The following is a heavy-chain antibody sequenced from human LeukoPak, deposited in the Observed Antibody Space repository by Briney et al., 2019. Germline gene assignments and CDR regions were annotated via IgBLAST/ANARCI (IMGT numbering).Heavy chain of an antibody. J-gene: IGHJ4*02. D-gene: IGHD6-13*01. CDR2: ISAYNGNT. CDR1: GGTFSSYA. Sequence: ASVKVSCKASGGTFSSYAISWVRQAPGQGLEWMGWISAYNGNTNYPQKPQRRVTMTTATSTSTAYMELRSLRSDDTAVYYCARDLGQQLVENYFDYWGQGTLVTVSS. V-gene: IGHV1-18*01. CDR3: ARDLGQQLVENYFDY.